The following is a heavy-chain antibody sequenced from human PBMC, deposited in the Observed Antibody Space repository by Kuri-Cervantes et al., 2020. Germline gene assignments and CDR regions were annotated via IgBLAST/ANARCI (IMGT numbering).Heavy chain of an antibody. Sequence: SVNVSCKASGGTFSSYTISWVRQAPGQGLEWMGRIIPILGIANYAQKFQGRVTITADKSTSTAYMELSSLRSEDTAVYYCAREDCSGGSCYSGGELLYGMDVWGQGTTVTVSS. J-gene: IGHJ6*02. V-gene: IGHV1-69*04. CDR3: AREDCSGGSCYSGGELLYGMDV. D-gene: IGHD2-15*01. CDR1: GGTFSSYT. CDR2: IIPILGIA.